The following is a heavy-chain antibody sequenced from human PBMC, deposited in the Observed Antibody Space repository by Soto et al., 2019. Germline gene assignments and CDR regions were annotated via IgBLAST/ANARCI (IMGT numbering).Heavy chain of an antibody. CDR3: ARDREGVGAGLF. J-gene: IGHJ3*01. CDR1: GFTFSSYS. Sequence: GGSLRLSCAVSGFTFSSYSMNWVRQAPGKGLEWVSSIRSSSNYIYYADSVKGRFTISRDNAKNSLYLQMNSLRAEDTALYYCARDREGVGAGLFWGQGPMVTVSS. CDR2: IRSSSNYI. V-gene: IGHV3-21*01. D-gene: IGHD1-26*01.